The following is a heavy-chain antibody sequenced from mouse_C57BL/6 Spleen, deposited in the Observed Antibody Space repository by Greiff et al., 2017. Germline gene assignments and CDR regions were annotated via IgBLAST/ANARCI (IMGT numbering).Heavy chain of an antibody. Sequence: QVQLQQPGAELVKPGASVKLSCKASGYTFTSYWMQWVKQRPGQGLEWIGEIDPSDSYTNDNQKFKGKATLTVDTSSSTAYMQLSSLTSEDSAVYYCARKGIYYYGYWGQGTTLTVSS. J-gene: IGHJ2*01. D-gene: IGHD1-1*01. CDR3: ARKGIYYYGY. V-gene: IGHV1-50*01. CDR1: GYTFTSYW. CDR2: IDPSDSYT.